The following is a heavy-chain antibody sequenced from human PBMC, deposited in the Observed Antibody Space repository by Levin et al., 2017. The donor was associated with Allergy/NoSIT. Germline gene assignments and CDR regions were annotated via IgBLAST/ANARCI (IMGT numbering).Heavy chain of an antibody. D-gene: IGHD3-10*01. Sequence: PGESLKISCAASGFTFSSYAMSWVRQAPGKGLEWVSAISGSGGSTYYADSVKGRFTISRDNSKNTLYLQMNSLRAEDTAVYYCAKGSLYYYGSGSYYLDYWGQGTLVTVSS. CDR2: ISGSGGST. CDR3: AKGSLYYYGSGSYYLDY. V-gene: IGHV3-23*01. CDR1: GFTFSSYA. J-gene: IGHJ4*02.